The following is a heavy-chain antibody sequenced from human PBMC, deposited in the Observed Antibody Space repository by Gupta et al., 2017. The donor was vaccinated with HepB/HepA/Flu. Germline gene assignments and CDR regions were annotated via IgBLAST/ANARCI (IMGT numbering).Heavy chain of an antibody. Sequence: QVQLQESGPGLVKPSETLSLTCTVSGGSISSYYWSWIRQPPGKGLEWIGYIYYSGSTNYNPSLKSRVTISVDTSKNQFSLKLSSVTAADTAVYYCAREIRLITFGGVHNWFDPWGQGTLVTVSS. D-gene: IGHD3-16*01. CDR3: AREIRLITFGGVHNWFDP. CDR2: IYYSGST. CDR1: GGSISSYY. V-gene: IGHV4-59*01. J-gene: IGHJ5*02.